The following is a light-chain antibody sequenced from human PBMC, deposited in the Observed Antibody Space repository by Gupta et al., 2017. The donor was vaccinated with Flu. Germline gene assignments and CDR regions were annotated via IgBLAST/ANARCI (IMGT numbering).Light chain of an antibody. J-gene: IGLJ3*02. CDR1: SSNIGNNA. Sequence: VSEAPRQRVTISCSGSSSNIGNNAVNWYQQLPGKAPKLLIYYDDLLPSGVSDRFSGSKSGTSASLAIIGLQSEEEADDYCAAWDAGLNERVFGGGTKLTVL. CDR3: AAWDAGLNERV. CDR2: YDD. V-gene: IGLV1-36*01.